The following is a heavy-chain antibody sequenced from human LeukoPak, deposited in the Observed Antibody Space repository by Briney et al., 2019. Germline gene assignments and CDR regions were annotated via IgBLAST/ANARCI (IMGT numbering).Heavy chain of an antibody. D-gene: IGHD2-2*01. V-gene: IGHV3-30-3*01. Sequence: GGSLRLSCAASGFIFSSYAMHWVRQAPGKGLEWVAVISYDGSNKYYADSVKGRFTISRDNSKNTLYLQMNSLRAEDTAVYYCARDLPLVVPAAAYGMDVWGQGTTVTVSS. J-gene: IGHJ6*02. CDR2: ISYDGSNK. CDR3: ARDLPLVVPAAAYGMDV. CDR1: GFIFSSYA.